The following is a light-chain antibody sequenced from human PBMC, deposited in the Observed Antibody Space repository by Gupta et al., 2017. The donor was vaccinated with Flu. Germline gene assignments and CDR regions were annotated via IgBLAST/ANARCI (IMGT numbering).Light chain of an antibody. CDR3: LAYYSGARV. Sequence: TVTLTCRCSTRAVTTGHYPYWLQQRPAQATVVLMYEPRHTCACAPARCSGALLGSKAALTLSDAQPEDEGEYYCLAYYSGARVFGGVTKLTVL. J-gene: IGLJ3*02. CDR2: EPR. V-gene: IGLV7-46*01. CDR1: TRAVTTGHY.